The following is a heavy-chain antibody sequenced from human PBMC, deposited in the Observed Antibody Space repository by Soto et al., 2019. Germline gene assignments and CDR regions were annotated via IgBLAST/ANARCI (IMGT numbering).Heavy chain of an antibody. J-gene: IGHJ4*01. V-gene: IGHV3-23*01. D-gene: IGHD1-1*01. CDR3: AKLNGMEAWYFDY. Sequence: EVQLLESGGGWVQPGGSLRLSCEASGSFFSSFPLGWAGRAQGKGLEWVSSIDKSGGTAYYADSVKGRFTISRDNSKNTLYLQLNGMRAEDTAVYYCAKLNGMEAWYFDYWGHGTLVTVSS. CDR1: GSFFSSFP. CDR2: IDKSGGTA.